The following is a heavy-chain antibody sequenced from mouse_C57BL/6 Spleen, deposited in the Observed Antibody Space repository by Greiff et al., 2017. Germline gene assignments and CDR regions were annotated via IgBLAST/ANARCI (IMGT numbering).Heavy chain of an antibody. Sequence: VQLQQPGAELVRPGSSVKLSCKASGYTFTSYWMHWVKQRPIQGLEWIGNIDPSDSETHYNQKFKDKATLTVDKSSSTAYMQLSSLTSEDSAVYYCARYYYGSSHWYFEVWGTGTTVTVSS. J-gene: IGHJ1*03. D-gene: IGHD1-1*01. CDR3: ARYYYGSSHWYFEV. CDR1: GYTFTSYW. V-gene: IGHV1-52*01. CDR2: IDPSDSET.